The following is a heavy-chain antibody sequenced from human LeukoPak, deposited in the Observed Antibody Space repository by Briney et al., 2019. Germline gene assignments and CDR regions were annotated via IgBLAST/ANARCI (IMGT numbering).Heavy chain of an antibody. CDR3: ARHRYSSSWYWGVFDY. D-gene: IGHD6-13*01. CDR2: IYTSGST. CDR1: GGSISSYY. J-gene: IGHJ4*02. V-gene: IGHV4-4*07. Sequence: PSETLSLTCTVSGGSISSYYWSWIRQPAGKGLEWIGRIYTSGSTNYNPSLKSRVTMSVDTSKNQFSLKLSSVTAADTAVYYCARHRYSSSWYWGVFDYWGQGTLVTVSS.